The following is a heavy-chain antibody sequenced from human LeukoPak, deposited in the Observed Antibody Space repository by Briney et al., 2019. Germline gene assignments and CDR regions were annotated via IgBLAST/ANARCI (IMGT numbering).Heavy chain of an antibody. Sequence: ASVRVSCKASGYTFTIYGISWVRQAPGQGLQWMGWISTYNGDTQYAQNLQGRVTMTTDTSTSTAYMELRSLRSDDTAVYYCARDAGAARTQFDYWGQGTLITVSS. D-gene: IGHD6-6*01. CDR3: ARDAGAARTQFDY. CDR2: ISTYNGDT. V-gene: IGHV1-18*01. J-gene: IGHJ4*02. CDR1: GYTFTIYG.